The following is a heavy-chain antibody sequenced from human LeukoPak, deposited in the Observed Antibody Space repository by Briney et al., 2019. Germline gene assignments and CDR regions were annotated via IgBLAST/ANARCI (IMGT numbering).Heavy chain of an antibody. CDR3: ARAAGVDTAMVLLEY. J-gene: IGHJ4*02. D-gene: IGHD5-18*01. Sequence: VASVKVSCKAPGYTVTSYYMHWVRQAPGQGLEWMGIVNPSGGSTSYEQKFQGRVTMTRDMSTSTVYMELRGLRSEDTAMYYCARAAGVDTAMVLLEYWGQGTLVTVSS. CDR1: GYTVTSYY. V-gene: IGHV1-46*01. CDR2: VNPSGGST.